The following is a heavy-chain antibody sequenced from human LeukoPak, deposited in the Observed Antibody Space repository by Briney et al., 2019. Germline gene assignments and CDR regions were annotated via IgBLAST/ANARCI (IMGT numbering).Heavy chain of an antibody. V-gene: IGHV4-34*01. CDR1: GGSFSGYY. J-gene: IGHJ6*03. Sequence: SETLSLTCAVYGGSFSGYYWSWIRQPPGKGLEWIGEINHSGSTNYNPSLKSRVTISVDTSKNQFSLKLSSVTAADTAVYYCARELVAVVPAAILYYYYYYMDVWGKGTTVTISS. CDR2: INHSGST. D-gene: IGHD2-2*01. CDR3: ARELVAVVPAAILYYYYYYMDV.